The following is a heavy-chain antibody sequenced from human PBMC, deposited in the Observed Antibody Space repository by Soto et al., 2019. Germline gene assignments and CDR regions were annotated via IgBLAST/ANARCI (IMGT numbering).Heavy chain of an antibody. V-gene: IGHV4-39*01. CDR2: IYYSGST. J-gene: IGHJ4*02. CDR3: ATGAIVGGSSEGETTPSFDY. D-gene: IGHD6-6*01. Sequence: SETLSLTCTVSGGSISSSSYYWGWIRQPPGKGLEWIGSIYYSGSTYYNPSLKSRVTISVDTSKDQFPLKLSSVTAADTAVYYCATGAIVGGSSEGETTPSFDYWGQGTLVTVSS. CDR1: GGSISSSSYY.